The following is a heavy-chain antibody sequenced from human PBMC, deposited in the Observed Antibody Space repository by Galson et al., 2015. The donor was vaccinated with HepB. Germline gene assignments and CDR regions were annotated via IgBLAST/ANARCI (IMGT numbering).Heavy chain of an antibody. CDR3: ASVVVVPADYYYGMDV. CDR1: GFTFSSYE. V-gene: IGHV3-48*03. J-gene: IGHJ6*02. CDR2: ISSSGSTI. D-gene: IGHD2-2*01. Sequence: SLRLSCAASGFTFSSYEMNWVRQAPGKGLEWVSYISSSGSTIYYADSVKGRFTISRDNAKNSLHLQMNSLRAEDTAVYYCASVVVVPADYYYGMDVWGQGTTVTVSS.